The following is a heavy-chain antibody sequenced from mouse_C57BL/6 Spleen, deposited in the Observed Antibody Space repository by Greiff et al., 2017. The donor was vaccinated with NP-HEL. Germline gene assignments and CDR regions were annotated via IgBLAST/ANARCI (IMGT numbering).Heavy chain of an antibody. CDR2: IDPSDSYT. Sequence: QVQLKQPGAELVRPGTSVTLSCKASGYTFTSYWMHWVKQRPGQGLEWIGVIDPSDSYTNYNQKFKGKATLTVDTSSSTDYMQLSSLTSEDSAVYYGASAMDYWGQGTSVTVSS. CDR3: ASAMDY. J-gene: IGHJ4*01. CDR1: GYTFTSYW. V-gene: IGHV1-59*01.